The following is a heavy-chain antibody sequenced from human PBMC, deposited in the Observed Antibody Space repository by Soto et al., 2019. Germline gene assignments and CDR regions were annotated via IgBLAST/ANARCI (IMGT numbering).Heavy chain of an antibody. J-gene: IGHJ4*02. CDR3: QLIVVVPAAPYYFDY. Sequence: ASVKVSCKASGYTFTSYAMHWVRQAPGQRLEWMGWINAGNGNTKYSQKFQGRVTITRDTSASTAYMELSSLRSEDTAVYYCQLIVVVPAAPYYFDYWGQGTLVTVSS. CDR1: GYTFTSYA. CDR2: INAGNGNT. V-gene: IGHV1-3*01. D-gene: IGHD2-2*01.